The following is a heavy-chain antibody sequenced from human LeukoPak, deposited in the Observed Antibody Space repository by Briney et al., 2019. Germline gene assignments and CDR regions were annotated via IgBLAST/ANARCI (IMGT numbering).Heavy chain of an antibody. CDR3: ARVGGTSAADTDPWFDP. V-gene: IGHV3-7*01. J-gene: IGHJ5*02. CDR2: IKQDGSEK. CDR1: GFTFSGYW. D-gene: IGHD6-13*01. Sequence: GGSLRLSCAASGFTFSGYWMSWVRQAPGKGLEWVANIKQDGSEKYYVDSVRGRFTISRGNARNSLYLQMNSLRAEDTAVYYCARVGGTSAADTDPWFDPWGQGTLVTVSS.